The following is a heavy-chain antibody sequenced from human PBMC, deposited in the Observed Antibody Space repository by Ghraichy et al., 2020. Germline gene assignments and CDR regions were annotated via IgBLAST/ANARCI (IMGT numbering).Heavy chain of an antibody. Sequence: SETLSLTCTVSGGSISSYYWSWIRQPPGKGLEWIGYIYYSGSTNYNPSLKSRVTISVDTSKNQFSLKLSSVTAADTAVYYCARGGSGSYYDYYFYYYMDVWGKGTTVTVSS. V-gene: IGHV4-59*01. CDR1: GGSISSYY. CDR2: IYYSGST. D-gene: IGHD1-26*01. CDR3: ARGGSGSYYDYYFYYYMDV. J-gene: IGHJ6*03.